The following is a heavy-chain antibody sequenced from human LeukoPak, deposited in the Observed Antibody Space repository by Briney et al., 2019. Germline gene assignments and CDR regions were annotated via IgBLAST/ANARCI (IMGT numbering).Heavy chain of an antibody. V-gene: IGHV3-21*01. CDR2: ISRSSSYI. Sequence: GGSLRLSCAASGFTFDNYNMNRVRQAPGKGLEWVSSISRSSSYIYYADSVKGRFTISRDNAKNSLFLQMNSLRAEDTAVYYCARETQYCSSTSLGLECTNNWFDPWGQGTLVTVSS. CDR3: ARETQYCSSTSLGLECTNNWFDP. D-gene: IGHD2-2*01. CDR1: GFTFDNYN. J-gene: IGHJ5*02.